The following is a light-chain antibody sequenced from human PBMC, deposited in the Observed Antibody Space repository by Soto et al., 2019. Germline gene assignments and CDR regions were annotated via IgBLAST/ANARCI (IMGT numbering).Light chain of an antibody. J-gene: IGKJ5*01. CDR1: ERIYSAY. CDR3: QQFGSSLLT. CDR2: GAS. V-gene: IGKV3-20*01. Sequence: EVVLAQSPGTLSLSRGERATLSCRASERIYSAYLGWYQQKPGQAPRLLIYGASSRATGISDRFSGSGSGTDVTLTISRLEPEDFAVYYCQQFGSSLLTFGQGTRLEIK.